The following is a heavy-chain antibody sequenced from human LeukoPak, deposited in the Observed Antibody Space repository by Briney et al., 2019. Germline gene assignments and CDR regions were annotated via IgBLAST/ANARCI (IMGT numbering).Heavy chain of an antibody. CDR1: GFTFSNYW. CDR3: ARDSSPGYYDYVWGTYPRY. J-gene: IGHJ4*02. CDR2: IKQDGSER. Sequence: PGGSLRLSCAASGFTFSNYWVSWVRQAPGKGLEWVANIKQDGSERYYVDSVKGRFTISRDNAKNSLYLQMNSLRAEDTAVYYCARDSSPGYYDYVWGTYPRYWGPGTLVTVSS. D-gene: IGHD3-16*02. V-gene: IGHV3-7*05.